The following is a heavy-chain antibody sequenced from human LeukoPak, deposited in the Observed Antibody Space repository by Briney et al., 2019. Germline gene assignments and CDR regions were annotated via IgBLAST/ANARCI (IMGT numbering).Heavy chain of an antibody. Sequence: GESLKISCQGSGHSFTTNWIAWVRQMPGKGLEWVGTIYPGDSDTRYSPSFRGQVTISADKSISTTYLQWSSLKASDTAMYYCARHYASGTYYNPLGYWGQGTLVTVSS. CDR2: IYPGDSDT. CDR1: GHSFTTNW. CDR3: ARHYASGTYYNPLGY. J-gene: IGHJ4*02. V-gene: IGHV5-51*01. D-gene: IGHD3-10*01.